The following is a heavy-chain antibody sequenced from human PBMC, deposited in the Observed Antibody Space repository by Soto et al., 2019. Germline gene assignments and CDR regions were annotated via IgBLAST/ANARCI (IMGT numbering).Heavy chain of an antibody. CDR3: ARGYSYGPSDF. CDR1: GDSISSYY. CDR2: IYYSGST. V-gene: IGHV4-59*01. D-gene: IGHD5-18*01. Sequence: QVQLQESGPGLVKPSETLSLTCTVSGDSISSYYWSWIRQPPGKGLEWLGHIYYSGSTNYKPSLKSRVTISVDTSKNQFSLKVTSVTAADTAVYYCARGYSYGPSDFWGQGALVTVSS. J-gene: IGHJ4*02.